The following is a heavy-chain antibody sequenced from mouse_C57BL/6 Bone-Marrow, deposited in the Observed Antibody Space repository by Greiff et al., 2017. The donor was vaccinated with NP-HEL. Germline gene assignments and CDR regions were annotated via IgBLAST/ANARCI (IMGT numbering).Heavy chain of an antibody. J-gene: IGHJ2*01. V-gene: IGHV14-4*01. CDR3: TRIYGSSHFDY. Sequence: VQLQQSGAELVRPGASVKLSCTASGFNIKDDYMHWVKQRPEQGLEWIGWIDPENGDTEYASKFQGKATITADTSSNTAYLQLSSLTSEDTAVYYCTRIYGSSHFDYWGQGTTLTVSS. CDR1: GFNIKDDY. CDR2: IDPENGDT. D-gene: IGHD1-1*01.